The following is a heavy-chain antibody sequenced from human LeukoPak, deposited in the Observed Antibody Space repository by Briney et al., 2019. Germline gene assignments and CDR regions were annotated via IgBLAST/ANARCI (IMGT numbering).Heavy chain of an antibody. D-gene: IGHD3-22*01. J-gene: IGHJ4*02. Sequence: PSETLSLTCTVSGGSISSSSYYWGWIRQPPGKGLEWIGSIYYSGSTYYNPSLKSRVTISVDTSKNQFSLKLSSVTAADTAVYYCERRRVTMIVVVPRPGAIDYWGQGTLVTVSS. CDR2: IYYSGST. V-gene: IGHV4-39*01. CDR3: ERRRVTMIVVVPRPGAIDY. CDR1: GGSISSSSYY.